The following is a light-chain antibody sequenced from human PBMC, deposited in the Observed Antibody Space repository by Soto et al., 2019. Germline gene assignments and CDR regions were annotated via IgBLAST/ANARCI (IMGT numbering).Light chain of an antibody. CDR1: NIGSKS. J-gene: IGLJ1*01. Sequence: YELTQPPSVSVAPGKTARITCGGNNIGSKSVHWYQQKPGQAPVLVIYYDSDRPSGIPERFSGSNSGNTATLTISRVEAGDEADYYCQVWDSSSDHPYVFGTGTKVTVL. CDR3: QVWDSSSDHPYV. CDR2: YDS. V-gene: IGLV3-21*04.